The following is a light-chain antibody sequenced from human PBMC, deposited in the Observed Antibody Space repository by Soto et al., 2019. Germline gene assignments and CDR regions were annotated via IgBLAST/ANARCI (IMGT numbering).Light chain of an antibody. CDR1: SGDVGFYDF. J-gene: IGLJ3*02. CDR2: GFT. V-gene: IGLV2-14*03. CDR3: ASYTGSSTYL. Sequence: QSALTQPASMSGSPGQSITISCTGTSGDVGFYDFVSWYQQHPGKVPRLIVYGFTKRPSGVSHRFSGSKSGNTASLTISGLQVEDEAAYSCASYTGSSTYLFGGGTQLTVL.